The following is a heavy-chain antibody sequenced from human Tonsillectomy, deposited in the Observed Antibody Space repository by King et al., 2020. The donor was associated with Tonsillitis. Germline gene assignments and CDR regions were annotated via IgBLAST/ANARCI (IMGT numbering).Heavy chain of an antibody. CDR3: AKDIAYNYAPAASHI. V-gene: IGHV3-9*01. Sequence: QLVQSGGGLVQPGRSLRLSCAASGFTFDDYAIHWVRQAPGKGLEWVSGISWNSGSIGYADSVKGRFTISRDNAKNSLYLQMNSLRAEDTALYYCAKDIAYNYAPAASHIWGQGTMVTVSS. CDR2: ISWNSGSI. D-gene: IGHD5-18*01. CDR1: GFTFDDYA. J-gene: IGHJ3*02.